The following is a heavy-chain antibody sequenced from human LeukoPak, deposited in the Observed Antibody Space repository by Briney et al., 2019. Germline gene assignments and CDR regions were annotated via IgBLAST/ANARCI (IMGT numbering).Heavy chain of an antibody. V-gene: IGHV3-48*03. CDR2: ISSGSTI. CDR3: AGESIAVAGAPFDY. CDR1: GFTFSSYE. Sequence: GGSLRLSCAASGFTFSSYEMNWVRQAPGKGLEWVSYISSGSTIYDADSVKGRSTISRDNAKNSLYLQMNSLRAEDTAVYYCAGESIAVAGAPFDYWGQGTLVTVSS. J-gene: IGHJ4*02. D-gene: IGHD6-19*01.